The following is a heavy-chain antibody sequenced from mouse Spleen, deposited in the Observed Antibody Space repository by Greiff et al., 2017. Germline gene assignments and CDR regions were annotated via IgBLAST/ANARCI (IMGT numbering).Heavy chain of an antibody. J-gene: IGHJ1*01. CDR1: GFTFSSYS. CDR3: ARLYYYRYDVHWYFDV. CDR2: ISSGGGNT. Sequence: EVHLVEPGGGLVKLGGSLKLSCAASGFTFSSYSMSWVRQTPVKRLEWVATISSGGGNTYYPDSVKGRSTISRDNAKNTLYLQMSSLKSEDTAMYYCARLYYYRYDVHWYFDVWGAGTTVTVSS. V-gene: IGHV5-9*04. D-gene: IGHD2-14*01.